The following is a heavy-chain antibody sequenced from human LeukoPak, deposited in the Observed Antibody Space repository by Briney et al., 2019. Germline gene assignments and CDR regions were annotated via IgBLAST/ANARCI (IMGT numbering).Heavy chain of an antibody. J-gene: IGHJ3*02. V-gene: IGHV4-34*01. CDR2: INHSGST. D-gene: IGHD2-2*01. CDR1: GGSFSGYY. Sequence: PSETLSLTCAVYGGSFSGYYWSWIRQPPGKGLEWIGEINHSGSTNYNPSLKSRVTISVDTSKNQFSLKLSSVTAADTAVYYCARGVVVVVPAAGGTAFDIWGQGTMVTVSS. CDR3: ARGVVVVVPAAGGTAFDI.